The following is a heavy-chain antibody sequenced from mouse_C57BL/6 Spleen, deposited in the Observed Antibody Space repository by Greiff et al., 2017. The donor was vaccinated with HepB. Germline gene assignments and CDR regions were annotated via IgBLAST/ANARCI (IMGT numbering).Heavy chain of an antibody. J-gene: IGHJ3*01. D-gene: IGHD1-1*01. CDR2: IDPSDSYT. CDR1: GYTFTSYW. Sequence: QVQLQQPGAELVKPGASVKLSCKASGYTFTSYWMQWVKQRPGQGLEWIGEIDPSDSYTNYNQKFKGKATLTVDTSSSTAYLQLSSLTSEDSAVYYCARPINDYGSRYWFAYWGQGTLVTVSA. CDR3: ARPINDYGSRYWFAY. V-gene: IGHV1-50*01.